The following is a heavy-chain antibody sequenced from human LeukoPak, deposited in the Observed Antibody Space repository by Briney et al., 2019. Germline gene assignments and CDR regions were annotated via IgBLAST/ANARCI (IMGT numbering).Heavy chain of an antibody. V-gene: IGHV1-18*01. CDR3: ARDRPTHDY. J-gene: IGHJ4*02. CDR1: GYTFSNYG. CDR2: ISAYNRKT. Sequence: ASVKVSCKASGYTFSNYGISWVRQAPGQGLEWMGWISAYNRKTDYAQKFQGRVTMTTDTSTSTSYMELRSLRSDDTAVYYCARDRPTHDYWGQGTLVTVSS.